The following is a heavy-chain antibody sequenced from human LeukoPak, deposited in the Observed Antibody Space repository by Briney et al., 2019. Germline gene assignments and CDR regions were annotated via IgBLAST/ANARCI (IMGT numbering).Heavy chain of an antibody. CDR3: AREGEPYGFDY. J-gene: IGHJ4*02. CDR2: VYHNGNL. Sequence: SQTLSLTCAVSGGSISSGTYSWSWIRQPPGKGLEWIGYVYHNGNLYYNPSLKIRVTISVDRSKDQFSLNLKFVTAAETAVYYCAREGEPYGFDYWGQGALVTVSS. CDR1: GGSISSGTYS. D-gene: IGHD3-10*01. V-gene: IGHV4-30-2*01.